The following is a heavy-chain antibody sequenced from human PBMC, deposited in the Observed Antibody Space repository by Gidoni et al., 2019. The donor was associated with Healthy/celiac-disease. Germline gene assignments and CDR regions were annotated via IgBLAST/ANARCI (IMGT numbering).Heavy chain of an antibody. V-gene: IGHV4-38-2*01. CDR1: GYSISSGYY. CDR3: ARGEQQLVRYYFDY. D-gene: IGHD6-13*01. CDR2: IYHSGST. Sequence: QVQLQESGPGLVKPSETLSLTCVVSGYSISSGYYLGWIRQPPGKGLEWIGSIYHSGSTYYNPSLKSRVTISVDTSKNQFSLKLSSVTAADTAVYYCARGEQQLVRYYFDYWGQGTLVTVSS. J-gene: IGHJ4*02.